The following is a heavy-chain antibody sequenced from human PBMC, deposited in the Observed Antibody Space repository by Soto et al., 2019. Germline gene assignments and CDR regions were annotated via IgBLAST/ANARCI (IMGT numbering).Heavy chain of an antibody. CDR1: GYTFTSYY. Sequence: ASVKVSCKASGYTFTSYYMHWVRQAPGQGLEWMGIINPSGGSTSYAQKFQGRVTMTRDTSTSTVYMELSSLRSEDTAVYYCARDLFYGYSSSWSYFDYWGQGPRSPSPQ. CDR3: ARDLFYGYSSSWSYFDY. J-gene: IGHJ4*02. CDR2: INPSGGST. D-gene: IGHD6-13*01. V-gene: IGHV1-46*01.